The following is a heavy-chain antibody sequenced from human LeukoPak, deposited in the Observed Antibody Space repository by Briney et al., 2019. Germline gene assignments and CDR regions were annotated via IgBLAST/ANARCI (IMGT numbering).Heavy chain of an antibody. D-gene: IGHD4-17*01. CDR3: TTNHGDYGVSFDY. CDR1: GFTFSGSA. V-gene: IGHV3-73*01. Sequence: QAGGSLRLSCAASGFTFSGSAMHWVRQASGKGLEWVGRIRSKANSYATAYAASVKGRFTISRDDSKNTAYLQMNSLKTEDTAVYYCTTNHGDYGVSFDYWGQGTLVTVSS. CDR2: IRSKANSYAT. J-gene: IGHJ4*02.